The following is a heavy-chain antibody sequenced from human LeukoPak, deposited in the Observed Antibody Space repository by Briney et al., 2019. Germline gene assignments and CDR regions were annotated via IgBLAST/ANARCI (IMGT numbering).Heavy chain of an antibody. CDR2: INHSRST. CDR3: ARGNYYGSGRLYYYYGMDV. D-gene: IGHD3-10*01. CDR1: GGSFSGYY. J-gene: IGHJ6*02. Sequence: SETLSLTCAVYGGSFSGYYWSWIRKPPGKGLEWIGEINHSRSTNYNPSLKSRVTISVDTSKNQFSLKLSSVTAADTAVYYCARGNYYGSGRLYYYYGMDVWGQGTTVTVSS. V-gene: IGHV4-34*01.